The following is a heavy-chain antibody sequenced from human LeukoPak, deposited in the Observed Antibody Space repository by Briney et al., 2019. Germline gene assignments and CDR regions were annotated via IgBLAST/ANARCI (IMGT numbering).Heavy chain of an antibody. D-gene: IGHD3-10*01. V-gene: IGHV1-18*01. CDR1: GYSFTKYA. CDR2: ISGNNGNT. J-gene: IGHJ6*02. Sequence: ASVKVSCKPSGYSFTKYAVSWVLQATRQGLGSMGWISGNNGNTNYAQHHQGRVTMTTDTSTSIVYMELRGLKSDDTAVYYCARELLWFGEPNYDGMDVWGQGTTVTVSS. CDR3: ARELLWFGEPNYDGMDV.